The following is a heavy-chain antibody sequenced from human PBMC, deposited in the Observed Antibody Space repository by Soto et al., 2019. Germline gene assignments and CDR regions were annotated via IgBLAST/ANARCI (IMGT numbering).Heavy chain of an antibody. CDR2: INHSGIT. Sequence: SETLSLTCAVYGGSFRGYFWSWIRQPPGKGLEWIGEINHSGITSYSPSLGSRVTTSVDTPKNQFSLRLRSVTAADTAIYYCARRFCSDSYCSYFDYWGRGTLVTAPQ. D-gene: IGHD2-15*01. CDR3: ARRFCSDSYCSYFDY. V-gene: IGHV4-34*10. J-gene: IGHJ4*02. CDR1: GGSFRGYF.